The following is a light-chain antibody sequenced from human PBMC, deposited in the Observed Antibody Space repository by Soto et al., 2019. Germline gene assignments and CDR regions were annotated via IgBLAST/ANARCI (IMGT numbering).Light chain of an antibody. Sequence: QSALTQPPSVSGSPGQSVTISCTGTSSDVGSYNRVSWYQQPPGTAPKLVISEVSHRPSGVPDRFSGSKSGNTASLTISGLQAEDEADYYCSLYTSSVVFGGGTKLTVL. V-gene: IGLV2-18*01. CDR3: SLYTSSVV. J-gene: IGLJ2*01. CDR1: SSDVGSYNR. CDR2: EVS.